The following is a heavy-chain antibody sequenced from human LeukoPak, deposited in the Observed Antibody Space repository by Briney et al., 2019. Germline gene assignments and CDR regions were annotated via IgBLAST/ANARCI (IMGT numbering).Heavy chain of an antibody. Sequence: SETLSLTCTVSGGSVSSGGYYWSWIRQHPGKGLEWIGYIYYSGSTYYNPSLKSRVTLSVDTSKNQFSLKLSSVTAADTAVYYCARVRSGYDRAFDYWGPGTLVTVSS. CDR2: IYYSGST. CDR3: ARVRSGYDRAFDY. CDR1: GGSVSSGGYY. D-gene: IGHD5-12*01. V-gene: IGHV4-31*03. J-gene: IGHJ4*02.